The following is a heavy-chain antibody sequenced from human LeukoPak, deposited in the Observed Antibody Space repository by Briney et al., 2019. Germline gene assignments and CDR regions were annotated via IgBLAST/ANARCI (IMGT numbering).Heavy chain of an antibody. CDR3: ASRYCSSTSCRDAGAFDI. V-gene: IGHV5-51*01. CDR1: GYSFTSYW. J-gene: IGHJ3*02. D-gene: IGHD2-2*01. Sequence: PGESLKISCKGSGYSFTSYWIGWVRQMPGKGLEWMGIIYPGDSDTRYSPSFQGQVTISADKSISTAYLQWSSLKASDTAMYYCASRYCSSTSCRDAGAFDIWGQGTMVTVSS. CDR2: IYPGDSDT.